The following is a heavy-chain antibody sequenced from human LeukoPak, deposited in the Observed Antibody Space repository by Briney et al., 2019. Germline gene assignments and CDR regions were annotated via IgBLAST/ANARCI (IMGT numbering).Heavy chain of an antibody. V-gene: IGHV4-31*03. CDR3: ARGYSGYEVWFDP. CDR2: IYYSGST. Sequence: SETLSLTCTVSGGSISSGGYYWSWIRQHPGQGLEWIGYIYYSGSTYYNPSLKSRVTISVDTSKNQFSLKLSSVTAADTAVYYCARGYSGYEVWFDPWGQGTLVTVSS. D-gene: IGHD5-12*01. CDR1: GGSISSGGYY. J-gene: IGHJ5*02.